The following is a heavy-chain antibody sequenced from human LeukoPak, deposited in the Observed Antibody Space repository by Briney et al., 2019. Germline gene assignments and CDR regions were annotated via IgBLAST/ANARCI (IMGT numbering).Heavy chain of an antibody. J-gene: IGHJ4*02. CDR2: ISSSSSYI. CDR3: ARDATTYCGGDCYFGAAGY. CDR1: GFTFSSYS. Sequence: GGSLRLSCAASGFTFSSYSMNRVRQAPGKGLEWVSSISSSSSYIYYADSVKGRFTISRDNAKNSLYLQMNSLRAEDTAVYYCARDATTYCGGDCYFGAAGYWGQGTLVTVSS. D-gene: IGHD2-21*01. V-gene: IGHV3-21*01.